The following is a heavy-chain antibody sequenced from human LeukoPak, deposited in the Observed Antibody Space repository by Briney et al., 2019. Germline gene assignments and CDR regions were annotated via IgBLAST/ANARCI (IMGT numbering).Heavy chain of an antibody. CDR1: GFTFSSYG. CDR3: AKVPPSGYSFDY. J-gene: IGHJ4*02. CDR2: ISGSGGST. D-gene: IGHD5-18*01. V-gene: IGHV3-23*01. Sequence: PGGSLRLSCAASGFTFSSYGMSWGRQAPGKGLEWVSAISGSGGSTYYADSVKGRFTISRDNSKNTLYLQMNSLRAEDTAVYYCAKVPPSGYSFDYWGQGTLVTVSS.